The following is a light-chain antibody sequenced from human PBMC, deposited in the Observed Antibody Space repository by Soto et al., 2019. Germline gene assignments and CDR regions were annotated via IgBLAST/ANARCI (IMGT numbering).Light chain of an antibody. V-gene: IGKV3-15*01. Sequence: DIVMTQSPSTLSVSPGERATLSCRASQSVTTNLAWYQQRPGQAPRLLIYGASTRATGIPARFSGSGSGTEFTLTISRLEPEDFPVYYCQQYNNWPPITFGQGTRLEIK. J-gene: IGKJ5*01. CDR2: GAS. CDR1: QSVTTN. CDR3: QQYNNWPPIT.